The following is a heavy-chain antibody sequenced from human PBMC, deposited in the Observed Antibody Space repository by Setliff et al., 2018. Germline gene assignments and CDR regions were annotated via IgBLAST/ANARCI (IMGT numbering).Heavy chain of an antibody. CDR3: VHRVPLVNVIGTYIFNM. D-gene: IGHD1-1*01. Sequence: SGHTLVNPTQTLTLTCTFSGFSLHTSGVGVGWLRQHPGQAPEFLALNYWNGELLYRPSLKRRLSITKDTSRQQVVLTMTNMDPVDTATYYCVHRVPLVNVIGTYIFNMWGQGTMVTVSS. V-gene: IGHV2-5*01. J-gene: IGHJ3*02. CDR1: GFSLHTSGVG. CDR2: NYWNGEL.